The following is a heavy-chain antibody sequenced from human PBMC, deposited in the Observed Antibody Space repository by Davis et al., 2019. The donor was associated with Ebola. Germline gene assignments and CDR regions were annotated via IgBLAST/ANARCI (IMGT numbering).Heavy chain of an antibody. CDR2: INAGNGNT. D-gene: IGHD3-22*01. Sequence: ASVKVSCKASGYTFTSYGISWVRQAPGQGLEWMGWINAGNGNTKYSQKFQGRVTITRDTSASTAYMELSSLRSEDTAVYYCARGLATMIVVVIDRNAFDIWGQGTMVTVSS. V-gene: IGHV1-18*04. CDR3: ARGLATMIVVVIDRNAFDI. CDR1: GYTFTSYG. J-gene: IGHJ3*02.